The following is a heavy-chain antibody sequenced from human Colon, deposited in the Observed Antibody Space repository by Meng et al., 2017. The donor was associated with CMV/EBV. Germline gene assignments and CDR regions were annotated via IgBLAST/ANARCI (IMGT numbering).Heavy chain of an antibody. J-gene: IGHJ4*02. CDR3: VRDKGAAFINFHYFDY. V-gene: IGHV3-74*03. D-gene: IGHD1-26*01. Sequence: GGSLRLSCSASGFTFNAYWLHWVRQVPGKGLEWVARINTDGGSKKYAGSVKGRLTISRNNPKKTVYLQMTSPRADDTAVYYCVRDKGAAFINFHYFDYWGQGTPVTVSS. CDR2: INTDGGSK. CDR1: GFTFNAYW.